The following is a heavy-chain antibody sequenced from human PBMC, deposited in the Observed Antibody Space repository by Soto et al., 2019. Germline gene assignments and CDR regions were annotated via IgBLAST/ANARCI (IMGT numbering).Heavy chain of an antibody. Sequence: PGESLKISCKGSGYSFTSYWISWVRQMPGKGLEGMGRIEPSDSYTNYSPSFQGHVTISADKSISTAYLQWSSLKASDTAMYYCARQDDEYSSSIPGYWGQGTLVTVSS. CDR3: ARQDDEYSSSIPGY. CDR1: GYSFTSYW. J-gene: IGHJ4*02. CDR2: IEPSDSYT. V-gene: IGHV5-10-1*01. D-gene: IGHD6-6*01.